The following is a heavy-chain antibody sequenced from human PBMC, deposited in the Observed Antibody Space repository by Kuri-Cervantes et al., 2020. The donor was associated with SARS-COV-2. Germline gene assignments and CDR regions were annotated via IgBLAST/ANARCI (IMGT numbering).Heavy chain of an antibody. CDR3: ARVSYSSGWSQIAY. Sequence: GESLKISCAASGFTFSSYSMNWVRQAPGKGLEWVSYISSSSSTIYYADSVKGRFTISRDNAKNSLYLQMNSLRAEDTAVYYCARVSYSSGWSQIAYWGQGTLVTVSS. CDR1: GFTFSSYS. V-gene: IGHV3-48*01. D-gene: IGHD6-19*01. CDR2: ISSSSSTI. J-gene: IGHJ4*02.